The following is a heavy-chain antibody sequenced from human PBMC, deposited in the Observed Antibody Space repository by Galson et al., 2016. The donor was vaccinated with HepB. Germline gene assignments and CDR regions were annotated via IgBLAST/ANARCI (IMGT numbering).Heavy chain of an antibody. Sequence: SLRLSCAASGFTFSNYGMHWVRQAPGKGLEWVAADSMDGRRKFYADSVKGRFTISRDNSNNMLFLQMSSLRTDDTALYYCAKRHEYCPAVGCSVDYWGQGTLVSVSS. V-gene: IGHV3-30*18. CDR2: DSMDGRRK. J-gene: IGHJ4*02. CDR3: AKRHEYCPAVGCSVDY. D-gene: IGHD2/OR15-2a*01. CDR1: GFTFSNYG.